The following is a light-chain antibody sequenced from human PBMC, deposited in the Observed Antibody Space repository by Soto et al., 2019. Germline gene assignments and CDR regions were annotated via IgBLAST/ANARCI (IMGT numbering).Light chain of an antibody. J-gene: IGLJ1*01. CDR2: DVN. CDR1: SSDVGGYNY. CDR3: SSYTRSHTCV. Sequence: HSALTQPASVSGSPGQSITISCTGTSSDVGGYNYVSWHQQHPGKAPKLMIFDVNNRPSGVSNRFSGSKSGNTASLTISGLQAEDEADYYCSSYTRSHTCVFGTGTKLTVL. V-gene: IGLV2-14*01.